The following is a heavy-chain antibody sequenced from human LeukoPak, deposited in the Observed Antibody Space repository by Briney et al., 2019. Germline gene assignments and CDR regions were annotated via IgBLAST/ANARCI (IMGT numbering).Heavy chain of an antibody. V-gene: IGHV4-4*02. D-gene: IGHD5-24*01. CDR2: IYHSGST. J-gene: IGHJ4*02. Sequence: SGTLSLTCAVSGGSISSSNWWSWVRQPPGKGLEWTGEIYHSGSTNYNPSLKSRVTISVDTSKNQFSLKLSSVTAADTAVYYCARDPDGYKFFDNWGRGSPVIVSS. CDR3: ARDPDGYKFFDN. CDR1: GGSISSSNW.